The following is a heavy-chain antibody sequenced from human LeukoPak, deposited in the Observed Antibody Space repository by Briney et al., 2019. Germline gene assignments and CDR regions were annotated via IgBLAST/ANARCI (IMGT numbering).Heavy chain of an antibody. Sequence: HTGGSLRLSCAASGFTFSSYEMNWVRQAPGKGLEWVANIKRDGSEKYYVDSVKGRFTISRDNAKNSLYLQTNSLRAEDTAVYFCARYTSGWTFDFWGQGTLVTVSS. CDR2: IKRDGSEK. CDR3: ARYTSGWTFDF. D-gene: IGHD6-19*01. J-gene: IGHJ4*02. V-gene: IGHV3-7*01. CDR1: GFTFSSYE.